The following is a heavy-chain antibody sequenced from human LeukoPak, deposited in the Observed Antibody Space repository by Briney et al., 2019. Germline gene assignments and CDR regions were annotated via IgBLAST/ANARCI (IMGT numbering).Heavy chain of an antibody. CDR3: AKRRQEIPLGESTYNWFDP. CDR1: GFTFSIYA. V-gene: IGHV3-23*01. J-gene: IGHJ5*02. Sequence: GGSLRLSCAASGFTFSIYAMSWVRQAPGKGLEWVSAISGSGGSTYYADSVKGRFTISRDNSKNTLYLQMNSLRAEDTAVYYCAKRRQEIPLGESTYNWFDPWGQGTLVTVFS. CDR2: ISGSGGST. D-gene: IGHD3-10*01.